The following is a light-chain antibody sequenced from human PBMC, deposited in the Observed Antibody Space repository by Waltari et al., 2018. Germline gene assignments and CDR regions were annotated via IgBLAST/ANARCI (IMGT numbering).Light chain of an antibody. CDR2: NGA. V-gene: IGLV1-40*01. J-gene: IGLJ2*01. CDR1: SPNIGADSG. Sequence: QSVLTQPPSVSGAPGQTVTISCTWRSPNIGADSGVHWYQQLPGTAPNLLIDNGANRPAGVPDRFSGSRSGTSASLAITGLQAEDEADYFCHSYDRSLDGVVFGGGTKLTVL. CDR3: HSYDRSLDGVV.